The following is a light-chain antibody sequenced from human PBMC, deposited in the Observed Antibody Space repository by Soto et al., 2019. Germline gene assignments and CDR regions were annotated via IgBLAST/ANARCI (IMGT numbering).Light chain of an antibody. V-gene: IGKV1-39*01. J-gene: IGKJ1*01. CDR3: QQSYSSPPT. CDR1: QSISNH. CDR2: AAS. Sequence: DIQMTQSPSSLSASVEDRVIITCRASQSISNHLNWYQQKTGKAPKLLIFAASSLQSGVPSRFSGSRSGPDLTITISSLQPEDFATYDCQQSYSSPPTFGQGTKVDIK.